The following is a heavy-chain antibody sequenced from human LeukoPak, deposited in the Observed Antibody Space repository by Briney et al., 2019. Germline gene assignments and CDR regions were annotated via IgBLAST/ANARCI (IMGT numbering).Heavy chain of an antibody. CDR3: TRALSTVATWLYL. V-gene: IGHV1-2*02. CDR2: INPKSGDT. Sequence: ASVKVSCKASGYTFTGYLMHWVRQAPGQGLEWMGWINPKSGDTRYAQKFQGRVTMTRDTSISTAYMELFSLSPDDTAVYYCTRALSTVATWLYLWGRGTAIPVSS. D-gene: IGHD4-23*01. J-gene: IGHJ2*01. CDR1: GYTFTGYL.